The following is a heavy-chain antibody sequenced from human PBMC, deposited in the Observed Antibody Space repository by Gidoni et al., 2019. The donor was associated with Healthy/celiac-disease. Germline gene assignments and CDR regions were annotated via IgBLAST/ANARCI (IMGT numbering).Heavy chain of an antibody. CDR3: ARVYCSSTSCSRGYAFDI. CDR1: GYTFTSYD. J-gene: IGHJ3*02. V-gene: IGHV1-8*03. D-gene: IGHD2-2*01. CDR2: MNPNSGNT. Sequence: QVQLVQSGAEVKKPGASVKVSCKASGYTFTSYDINWVRQATGQGLEWMGWMNPNSGNTGYAQKFQGRVTITRNTSISTAYMELSSLRSEDTAVYYCARVYCSSTSCSRGYAFDIWGQGTMVTVSS.